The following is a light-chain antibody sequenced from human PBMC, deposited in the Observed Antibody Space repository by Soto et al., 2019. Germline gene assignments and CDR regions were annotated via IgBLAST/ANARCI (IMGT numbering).Light chain of an antibody. CDR1: QTISVD. Sequence: DIRMTQSPSSLSASIGDRVTITCRASQTISVDLNWYQQKPGGVPTLLISAASSLQSGVPSRFSGSGSGTDFTLTITSLQPEDFATYYCQQSYITPLTFGQGTKVDIK. CDR2: AAS. J-gene: IGKJ2*01. V-gene: IGKV1-39*01. CDR3: QQSYITPLT.